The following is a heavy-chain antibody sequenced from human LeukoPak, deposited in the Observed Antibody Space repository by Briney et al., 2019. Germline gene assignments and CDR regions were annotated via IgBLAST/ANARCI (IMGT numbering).Heavy chain of an antibody. D-gene: IGHD6-19*01. CDR3: AKHSSGWELDY. CDR2: ISGSGGST. CDR1: GFTLTSYA. J-gene: IGHJ4*02. V-gene: IGHV3-23*01. Sequence: GGSLRLSCAASGFTLTSYAMSWVRQAPGKGLEWVSAISGSGGSTYYADSVKGRFTISRDNSKNTLYLQMNSLRAEDTAVYYCAKHSSGWELDYWGQGTLVTVSS.